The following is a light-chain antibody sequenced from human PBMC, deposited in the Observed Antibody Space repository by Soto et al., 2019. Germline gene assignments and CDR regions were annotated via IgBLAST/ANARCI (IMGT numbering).Light chain of an antibody. Sequence: AIRMTQSPSSLSASTGDRVTITCRASQGISSYLAWYQQKPGKAPKLLIYAASTLQSGTPSRFSGSGPGTEFTLTSSCLLSEAFANDYCEPYYSYPRTFGQGTKVDIK. J-gene: IGKJ1*01. CDR2: AAS. CDR1: QGISSY. CDR3: EPYYSYPRT. V-gene: IGKV1-8*01.